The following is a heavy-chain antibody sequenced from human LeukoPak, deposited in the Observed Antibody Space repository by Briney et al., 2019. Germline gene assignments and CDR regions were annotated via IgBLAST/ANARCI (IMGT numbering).Heavy chain of an antibody. Sequence: PSETLSLTCAVSGYSISSGYYWGWIRQPPGKGLEWIGSIYHSGSTYYNPSLKSRVTISVDTSKNQFSLKLSSVTAADTAVYYCAVNWNYVDNWFDPWGQGTLVTVSS. CDR3: AVNWNYVDNWFDP. V-gene: IGHV4-38-2*01. J-gene: IGHJ5*02. CDR1: GYSISSGYY. D-gene: IGHD1-7*01. CDR2: IYHSGST.